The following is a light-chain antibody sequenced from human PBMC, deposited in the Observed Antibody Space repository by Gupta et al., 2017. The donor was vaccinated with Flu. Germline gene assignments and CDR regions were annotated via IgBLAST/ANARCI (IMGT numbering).Light chain of an antibody. V-gene: IGKV3-11*01. CDR2: DAS. J-gene: IGKJ2*01. Sequence: ATFSLARGERATLCGRDSKNVDVYVEWLQQKPGQAPRLIIYDASKRATGIPARFSGSGAGKDFTLTSSSLEHEDCEVYYRQQRRNWNTFGQGTKLETK. CDR1: KNVDVY. CDR3: QQRRNWNT.